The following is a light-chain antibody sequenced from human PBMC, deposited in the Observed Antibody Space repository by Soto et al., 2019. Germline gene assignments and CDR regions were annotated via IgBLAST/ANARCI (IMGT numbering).Light chain of an antibody. J-gene: IGKJ4*01. V-gene: IGKV1-5*03. CDR3: QQYNDYPLT. Sequence: DIQMTQSPSTLSASVGDRVTITCRASQSISSWLAWYQQKPGKAPKLLMYKASNLESGVPSRFSGSGSGKEFTLTISSLQPDDFATYPCQQYNDYPLTFGGGTKVEIK. CDR2: KAS. CDR1: QSISSW.